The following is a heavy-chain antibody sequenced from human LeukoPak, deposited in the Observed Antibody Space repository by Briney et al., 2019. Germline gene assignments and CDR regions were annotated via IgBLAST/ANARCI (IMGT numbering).Heavy chain of an antibody. J-gene: IGHJ4*02. Sequence: GGSLRLSCAASGFTFSSYAMSWVRQVPGKGLEWVSAISGSGGSTYYADSVKGRFTISRDNSKNTLYLQMNSLRAEDTAVYYCAKAGEEVLLWFGELLYPDYWGQGTLVTVSS. V-gene: IGHV3-23*01. CDR3: AKAGEEVLLWFGELLYPDY. D-gene: IGHD3-10*01. CDR2: ISGSGGST. CDR1: GFTFSSYA.